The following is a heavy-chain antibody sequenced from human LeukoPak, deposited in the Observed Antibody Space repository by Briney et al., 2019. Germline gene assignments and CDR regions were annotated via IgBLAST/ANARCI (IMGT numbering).Heavy chain of an antibody. CDR2: INPSGGST. CDR1: GYTFTSYY. V-gene: IGHV1-46*01. J-gene: IGHJ4*02. Sequence: ASVKVSCKASGYTFTSYYMHWVRQAPGQGLEWMGIINPSGGSTSYAQKFQRRVTMTRDTSTSTVYMELSSLRSEDTAVYYCARPYYDSSGYYRYYFDYWGQGTLVTVSS. D-gene: IGHD3-22*01. CDR3: ARPYYDSSGYYRYYFDY.